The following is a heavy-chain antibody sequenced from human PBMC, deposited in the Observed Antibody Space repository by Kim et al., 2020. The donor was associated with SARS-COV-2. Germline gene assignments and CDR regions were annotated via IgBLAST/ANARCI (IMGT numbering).Heavy chain of an antibody. J-gene: IGHJ5*02. CDR2: INHSGST. V-gene: IGHV4-34*01. D-gene: IGHD3-10*01. CDR3: ARGNHMSKRRGAYYGSGSSWFDP. Sequence: SETLSLTCAVYGGSFSGYYWSWIRQPPGKGLEWIGEINHSGSTNYNPSLKSRVTISVDTSKNQFSLKLSSVTAADTAVYYCARGNHMSKRRGAYYGSGSSWFDPWGQGTLVTVSS. CDR1: GGSFSGYY.